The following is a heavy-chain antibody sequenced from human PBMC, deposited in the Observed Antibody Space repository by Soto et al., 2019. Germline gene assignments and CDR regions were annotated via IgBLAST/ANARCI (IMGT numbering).Heavy chain of an antibody. Sequence: SETLSLTCTVSGGSINSNNYYWGWIRQPPGKGLEWIGSIYYNGGTYYNPSLRSRVTMSVDTSKNQFSLKLSSVTAADTAVYYCASRIAVAGTDYFDYWGQGTLVTVSS. J-gene: IGHJ4*02. CDR1: GGSINSNNYY. CDR2: IYYNGGT. V-gene: IGHV4-39*01. CDR3: ASRIAVAGTDYFDY. D-gene: IGHD6-13*01.